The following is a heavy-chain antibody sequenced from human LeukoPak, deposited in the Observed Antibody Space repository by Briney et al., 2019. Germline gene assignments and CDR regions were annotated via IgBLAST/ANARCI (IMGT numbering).Heavy chain of an antibody. Sequence: PGGSLRLSCAASGFTFSSYSMNWVRQAPGKGLEWVSYISSSSSTIYYADSVKGRFTISRDNAKNSLYLQMNGLRAEDTAVYYCAPLEMATAFDIWGQGTMVTVSS. CDR3: APLEMATAFDI. V-gene: IGHV3-48*04. CDR2: ISSSSSTI. CDR1: GFTFSSYS. D-gene: IGHD5-24*01. J-gene: IGHJ3*02.